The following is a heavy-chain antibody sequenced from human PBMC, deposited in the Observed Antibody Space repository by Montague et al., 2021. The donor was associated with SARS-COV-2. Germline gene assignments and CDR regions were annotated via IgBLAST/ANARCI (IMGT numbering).Heavy chain of an antibody. CDR2: VKDSGST. Sequence: SETLSLTCGISGVCFRGSYWRLVRPHPGTGLARIGEVKDSGSTNYIPSLKSRVAISVDTSKNQFSLKLRSVTAADTAVYFCARGALTGGNYEFWRGYYTSPLDYWSKGTLVTVSS. V-gene: IGHV4-34*01. CDR3: ARGALTGGNYEFWRGYYTSPLDY. D-gene: IGHD3-3*01. CDR1: GVCFRGSY. J-gene: IGHJ4*02.